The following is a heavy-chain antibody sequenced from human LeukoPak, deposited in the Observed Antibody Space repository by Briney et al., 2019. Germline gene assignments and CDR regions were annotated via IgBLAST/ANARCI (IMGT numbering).Heavy chain of an antibody. CDR1: GGSISSGNW. CDR2: IYHSGST. CDR3: ARGISPGSGWFFGI. Sequence: SGTLSLTCAVSGGSISSGNWWSWVRQPPGKGLEWIGEIYHSGSTNYNPSLKSRVTISVDKSKNQFSLKLSSVTAADTALYYCARGISPGSGWFFGIWGQGTMVTVSS. D-gene: IGHD6-19*01. J-gene: IGHJ3*02. V-gene: IGHV4-4*02.